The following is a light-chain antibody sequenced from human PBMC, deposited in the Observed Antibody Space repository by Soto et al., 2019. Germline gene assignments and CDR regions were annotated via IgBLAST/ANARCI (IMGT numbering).Light chain of an antibody. CDR3: QHYNSYSEA. CDR1: QTISSW. V-gene: IGKV1-5*03. Sequence: DIQMTQSPSTLSGSVGDRVTITCRASQTISSWLAWYQQKPGKAPKLLIYKASTLKSGVPSRFSGSGSGTEFTLNISSLQPDDFETYSCQHYNSYSEAFGQGTKVELK. CDR2: KAS. J-gene: IGKJ1*01.